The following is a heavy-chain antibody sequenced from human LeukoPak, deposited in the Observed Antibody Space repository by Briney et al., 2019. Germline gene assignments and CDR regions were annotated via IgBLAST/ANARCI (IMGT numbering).Heavy chain of an antibody. CDR3: ARDTGRSTGVRYFDY. D-gene: IGHD3-10*01. Sequence: GRSLRLSCAASGFTFSSYSMNWVRQAPGKGLEWVSYISSSSSTIYYADSVKGRFTISRDNAKNSLYLQMNSLRAEDTAVYYCARDTGRSTGVRYFDYWGQGTLVTVSS. CDR2: ISSSSSTI. J-gene: IGHJ4*02. CDR1: GFTFSSYS. V-gene: IGHV3-48*01.